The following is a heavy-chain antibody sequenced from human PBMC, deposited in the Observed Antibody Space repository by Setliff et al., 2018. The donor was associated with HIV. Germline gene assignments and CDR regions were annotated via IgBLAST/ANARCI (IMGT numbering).Heavy chain of an antibody. CDR3: AWGTQRPIDS. J-gene: IGHJ4*02. Sequence: ASVKVSCKVSGYTFPDYYMQWVRQAPGKGLEWMGLIDPDRGDTVYAEKFQGRVTITADRSIDIAYMKLSSLTSEDTAMYYCAWGTQRPIDSWGQGTLVTVSS. D-gene: IGHD3-16*01. V-gene: IGHV1-69-2*01. CDR1: GYTFPDYY. CDR2: IDPDRGDT.